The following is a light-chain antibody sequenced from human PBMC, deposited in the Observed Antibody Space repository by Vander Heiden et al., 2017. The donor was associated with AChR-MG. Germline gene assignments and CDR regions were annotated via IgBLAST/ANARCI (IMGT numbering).Light chain of an antibody. Sequence: EIVLTLSPGTLSVSPGERATLSCRASQSVSSSYVAWYQQTPGQAPRLLIYGASSSATGIPDRFSGSGSGTDFTLIISRLEPEDFAVYYCQQYGSSPITFGQGTRLEIK. J-gene: IGKJ5*01. CDR2: GAS. V-gene: IGKV3-20*01. CDR3: QQYGSSPIT. CDR1: QSVSSSY.